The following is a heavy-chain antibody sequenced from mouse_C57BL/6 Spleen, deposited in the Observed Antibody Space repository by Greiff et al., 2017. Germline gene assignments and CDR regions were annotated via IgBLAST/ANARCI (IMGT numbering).Heavy chain of an antibody. CDR1: GYTFTSYW. Sequence: QVQLQQPGAELVKPGASVKMSCKASGYTFTSYWITWVKQRPGQGLEWIGDIYPGSGSTNYNEKFKSKATLTVYTSSSTAYMQLSSLTSEDSAVYYCARDSTPYAMDYWGQGTSVTVSS. V-gene: IGHV1-55*01. J-gene: IGHJ4*01. D-gene: IGHD2-5*01. CDR2: IYPGSGST. CDR3: ARDSTPYAMDY.